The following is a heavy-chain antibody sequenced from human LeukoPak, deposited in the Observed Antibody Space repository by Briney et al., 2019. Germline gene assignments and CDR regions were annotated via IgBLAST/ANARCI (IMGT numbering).Heavy chain of an antibody. D-gene: IGHD1/OR15-1a*01. Sequence: SVKVSCKASGGTFSSYAISWVRQAPGQGLEWMGGIIPIFGTANYAQRFQGRVTITADESTSTAYMELSSLRSEDTAVYYCARFQLEQRRGAFDIWGQGTMVTVSS. CDR3: ARFQLEQRRGAFDI. CDR2: IIPIFGTA. V-gene: IGHV1-69*13. J-gene: IGHJ3*02. CDR1: GGTFSSYA.